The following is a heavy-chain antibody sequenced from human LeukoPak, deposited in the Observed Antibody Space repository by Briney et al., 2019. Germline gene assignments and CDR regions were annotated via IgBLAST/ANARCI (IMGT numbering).Heavy chain of an antibody. CDR1: GGSISSYY. D-gene: IGHD3-10*01. J-gene: IGHJ4*02. CDR2: IYYSGST. V-gene: IGHV4-39*07. CDR3: ARGNRGDYFDY. Sequence: SSETLSLTCTVSGGSISSYYWGWIRQPPGKGLEWIGSIYYSGSTYYNPSLKSRVTISVDTSKNQFSLKLSSVTAADTAVYYCARGNRGDYFDYWGQGTLVTVSS.